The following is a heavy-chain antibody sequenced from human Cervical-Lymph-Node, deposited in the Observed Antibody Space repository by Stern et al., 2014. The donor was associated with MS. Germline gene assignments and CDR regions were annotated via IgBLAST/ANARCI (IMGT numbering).Heavy chain of an antibody. D-gene: IGHD1-14*01. V-gene: IGHV5-51*01. Sequence: EVQLVESGAEVKKPGESLKISCKGSGYIFTNYWIGWVRQMPGKGLEWMGIIYPGDSETRYSPSFQGQVTISADNLQWSSLKASDTAMYYCARQGTGTITPFDHWGQGTLVTVSS. CDR3: ARQGTGTITPFDH. CDR1: GYIFTNYW. J-gene: IGHJ4*02. CDR2: IYPGDSET.